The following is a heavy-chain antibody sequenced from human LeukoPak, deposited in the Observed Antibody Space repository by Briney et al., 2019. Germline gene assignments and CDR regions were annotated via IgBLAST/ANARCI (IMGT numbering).Heavy chain of an antibody. Sequence: ASVKVSCKASGYTFTSYDINWVRQATGQGLEWMGWVNPNTGNTGYAQKFQGRVTMTRNTSISTAYMGLSSLRSEDTAVYYCARAWVISRLGDAFDIWGQGTMVTVSS. CDR1: GYTFTSYD. V-gene: IGHV1-8*01. CDR3: ARAWVISRLGDAFDI. CDR2: VNPNTGNT. D-gene: IGHD7-27*01. J-gene: IGHJ3*02.